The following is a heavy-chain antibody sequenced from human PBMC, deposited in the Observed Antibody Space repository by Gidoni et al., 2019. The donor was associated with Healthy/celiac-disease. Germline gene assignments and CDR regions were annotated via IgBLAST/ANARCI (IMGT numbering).Heavy chain of an antibody. D-gene: IGHD5-12*01. CDR2: ISYDGSNK. CDR1: GFTFRSYG. V-gene: IGHV3-30*18. CDR3: AKDGGDGYKFAY. Sequence: QVQLVESGGGVVQPGRSLRLSCAASGFTFRSYGMHWVRQAPGKGLEWVAVISYDGSNKYYADSVKGRFTISRDNSKNTLYLQMNSLRAEDTAVYYCAKDGGDGYKFAYWGQGTLVTVSS. J-gene: IGHJ4*02.